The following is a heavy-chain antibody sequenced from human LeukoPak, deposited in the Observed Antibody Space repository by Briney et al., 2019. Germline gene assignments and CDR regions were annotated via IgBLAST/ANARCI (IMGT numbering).Heavy chain of an antibody. CDR3: ARGGYYFYYGMDV. J-gene: IGHJ6*04. V-gene: IGHV4-31*03. Sequence: SQTLSLTCTVSGGSISSGGYYWSWIRQYPGKGLEWIGYIYYSRSTYYNPSLKSRVTISVDTSKNQFSLKLSSVTAADTAVYYCARGGYYFYYGMDVWGKGTTVTVSS. CDR2: IYYSRST. CDR1: GGSISSGGYY.